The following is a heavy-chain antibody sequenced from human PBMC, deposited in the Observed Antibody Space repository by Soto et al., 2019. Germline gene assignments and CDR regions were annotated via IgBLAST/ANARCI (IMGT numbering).Heavy chain of an antibody. J-gene: IGHJ4*02. Sequence: QITLKESGPPLLKPTQTLTLTCTFSGFSLSSFAVGVNWIRQPPGKAPGWLALIYWNDDNHYSPSLRNRLTVTKDTSKNQVVLTMTNVDPVDTATYYCAHGSGWLSDYWGQGTLVTVSS. CDR3: AHGSGWLSDY. D-gene: IGHD6-19*01. CDR1: GFSLSSFAVG. V-gene: IGHV2-5*01. CDR2: IYWNDDN.